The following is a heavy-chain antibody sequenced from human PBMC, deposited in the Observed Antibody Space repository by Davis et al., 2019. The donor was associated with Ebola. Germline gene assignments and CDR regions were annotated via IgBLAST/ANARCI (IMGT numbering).Heavy chain of an antibody. D-gene: IGHD1-26*01. CDR2: IIPILGIA. CDR1: GYTFTSYA. Sequence: AASVKVSCKASGYTFTSYAISWVRQAPGQGLEWMGRIIPILGIANYAQKFQGRVTITADKSTSTAYMELSSLRSEDTAVYYCARDGVPRARVGATYYFDYWGQGTLVTVSS. CDR3: ARDGVPRARVGATYYFDY. J-gene: IGHJ4*02. V-gene: IGHV1-69*04.